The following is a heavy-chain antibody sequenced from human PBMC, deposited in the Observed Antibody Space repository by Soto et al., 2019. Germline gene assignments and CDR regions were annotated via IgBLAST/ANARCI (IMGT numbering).Heavy chain of an antibody. CDR2: IDPSDSYV. V-gene: IGHV5-10-1*01. D-gene: IGHD2-15*01. CDR1: GYTFTNYY. J-gene: IGHJ4*02. Sequence: GESLKISCKGSGYTFTNYYITWVRQMPGRGLEWMARIDPSDSYVTYSPSFRGHVTLSVDKSLNTAYLQWDSLKASDTAFYYCAKHNSSGDFDFWGQGTLVTVSS. CDR3: AKHNSSGDFDF.